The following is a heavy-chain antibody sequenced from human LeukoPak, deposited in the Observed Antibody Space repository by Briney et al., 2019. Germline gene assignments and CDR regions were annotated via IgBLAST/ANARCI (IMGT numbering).Heavy chain of an antibody. CDR2: ISGGGGST. D-gene: IGHD5-18*01. J-gene: IGHJ4*02. V-gene: IGHV3-23*01. Sequence: GSLRLSCAASGFTVSSYAMSWVRQAPGKGLEWVSGISGGGGSTYYADSVKGRFTISRDNSKNTLYLQVDSLRAEDTAVYYCAKDGRWIQLLFDYWGQGTLVTVSS. CDR1: GFTVSSYA. CDR3: AKDGRWIQLLFDY.